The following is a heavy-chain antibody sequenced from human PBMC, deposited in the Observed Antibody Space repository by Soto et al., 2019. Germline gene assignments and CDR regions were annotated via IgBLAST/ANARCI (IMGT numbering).Heavy chain of an antibody. J-gene: IGHJ4*02. CDR2: INPNSGGT. V-gene: IGHV1-2*04. D-gene: IGHD3-10*01. Sequence: ASVKVSCKASGYTFTGYYIHWVRQAPGQGLDWMGWINPNSGGTNYAQKFQGWVTMTRDTSISTAYMELSRLRSDDTAVYYCARDESYYGSGSYPSSPFDYWGQGTLVTVSS. CDR1: GYTFTGYY. CDR3: ARDESYYGSGSYPSSPFDY.